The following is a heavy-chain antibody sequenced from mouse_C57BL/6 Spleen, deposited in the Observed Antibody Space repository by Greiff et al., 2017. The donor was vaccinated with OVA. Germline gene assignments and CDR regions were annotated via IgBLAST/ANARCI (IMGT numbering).Heavy chain of an antibody. CDR1: GYTFTSYW. CDR3: ARGYYGSSWYFEV. D-gene: IGHD1-1*01. CDR2: IDPSDSYT. Sequence: VQLQQPGAELVKPGASVKLSCKASGYTFTSYWMQWVKQRPGQGLEWIGEIDPSDSYTNYNQKFKGKATLTVDTSSSTAYMQLSSLTSEDSAVYYCARGYYGSSWYFEVWGTGTTVTASS. J-gene: IGHJ1*03. V-gene: IGHV1-50*01.